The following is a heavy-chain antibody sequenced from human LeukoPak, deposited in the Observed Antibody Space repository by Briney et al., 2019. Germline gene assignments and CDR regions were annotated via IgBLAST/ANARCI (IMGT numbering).Heavy chain of an antibody. CDR1: GGSISSSSYY. CDR2: IYYSGST. J-gene: IGHJ4*02. Sequence: PSETLSLTCTVSGGSISSSSYYWGWIRQPPGKGLEWIGSIYYSGSTNYNPSLKSRVTISVDTSKNQFSLKLSSVTAADTAVYYCASIVGATGNPFDYWGQGTLVTVSS. D-gene: IGHD1-26*01. CDR3: ASIVGATGNPFDY. V-gene: IGHV4-39*07.